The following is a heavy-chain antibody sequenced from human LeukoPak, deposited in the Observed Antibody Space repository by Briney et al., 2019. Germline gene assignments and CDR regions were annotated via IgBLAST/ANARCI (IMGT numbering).Heavy chain of an antibody. J-gene: IGHJ3*02. D-gene: IGHD4-17*01. Sequence: SETLSLTCTVSVGSIGSHFWSWIRQPPGKGLEWIGFIYHSGASNHIPPLKGRVTLSVDTSKNQFSLRLSSVTAAATAVYYCARDAYGDHRSFDIWGQGTGVTVSS. CDR2: IYHSGAS. CDR1: VGSIGSHF. V-gene: IGHV4-59*11. CDR3: ARDAYGDHRSFDI.